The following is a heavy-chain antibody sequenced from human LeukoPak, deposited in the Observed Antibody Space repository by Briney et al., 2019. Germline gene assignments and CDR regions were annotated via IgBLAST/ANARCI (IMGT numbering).Heavy chain of an antibody. CDR3: ARDLYGSIYYYYGMDV. J-gene: IGHJ6*02. V-gene: IGHV4-59*01. Sequence: SETLSLTCTVSGGSISSYYWSWIRQPPGKGLEWIGYIYYSGSTYYNPSLKSRVTISVDTSKNQFSLKLSSVTAADTAVYYCARDLYGSIYYYYGMDVWGQGTTVTVSS. CDR1: GGSISSYY. D-gene: IGHD4-17*01. CDR2: IYYSGST.